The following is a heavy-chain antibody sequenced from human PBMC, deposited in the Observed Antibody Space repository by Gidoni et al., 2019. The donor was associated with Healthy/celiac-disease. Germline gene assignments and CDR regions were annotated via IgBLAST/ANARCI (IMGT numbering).Heavy chain of an antibody. D-gene: IGHD1-26*01. CDR1: GGSISSSSYY. CDR3: ARGVSGDPFDY. V-gene: IGHV4-39*01. J-gene: IGHJ4*02. Sequence: QLQLQESGPGLVKPSETLSLTCTVSGGSISSSSYYWGWLRQPPGKGLEWIGTIYYIGSTYSNPSLKSRVTISVDTSKNQFSLRLSSVTAADTAVYYCARGVSGDPFDYWGQGTLVTVSS. CDR2: IYYIGST.